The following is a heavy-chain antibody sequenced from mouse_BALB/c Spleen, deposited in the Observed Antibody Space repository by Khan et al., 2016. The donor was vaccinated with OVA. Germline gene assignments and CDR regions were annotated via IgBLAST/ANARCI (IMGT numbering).Heavy chain of an antibody. D-gene: IGHD2-3*01. V-gene: IGHV3-2*02. CDR1: GYSITSDYA. CDR2: INYSGST. J-gene: IGHJ4*01. CDR3: ARDGSRYNYAMDY. Sequence: EVQLQESGPGLVNPSQSLSLTCTVTGYSITSDYAWNWIRQFPGNKLEWMGYINYSGSTNYNPALKSRISITRATSKNQFFLQLNSVTTEDTATYYCARDGSRYNYAMDYWGQGTSVTVSS.